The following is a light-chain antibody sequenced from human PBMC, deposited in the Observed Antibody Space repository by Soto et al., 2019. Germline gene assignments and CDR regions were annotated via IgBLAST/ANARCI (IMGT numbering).Light chain of an antibody. CDR1: QTFGRTY. CDR2: DAS. CDR3: QQFGTSPLYN. J-gene: IGKJ2*01. V-gene: IGKV3-20*01. Sequence: ESVLTQSQGTLSVSPGERVTLSCRASQTFGRTYLAWYQQKPGQSPRLLIYDASSRATGIPDRFSGSGSGTDFTLTISRLEPEDYAVYHCQQFGTSPLYNFGQGTKVEIK.